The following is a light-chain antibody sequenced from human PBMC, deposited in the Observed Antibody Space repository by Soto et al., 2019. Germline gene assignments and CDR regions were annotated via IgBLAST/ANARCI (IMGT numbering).Light chain of an antibody. V-gene: IGKV1-33*01. CDR1: QDISNY. CDR3: QQYDNLPPFT. Sequence: DIQMTQSPSSLSASVGDRVTITCQASQDISNYLNWYQQKPGKAPKLLIYDASNFETGVTSRFRGSGSGTDFTFTISSLKPEDIATYYCQQYDNLPPFTFGPGTKVDIK. J-gene: IGKJ3*01. CDR2: DAS.